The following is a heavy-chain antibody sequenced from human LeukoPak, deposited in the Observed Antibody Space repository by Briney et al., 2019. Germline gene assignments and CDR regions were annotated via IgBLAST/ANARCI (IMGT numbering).Heavy chain of an antibody. J-gene: IGHJ3*02. D-gene: IGHD1-26*01. CDR2: ISSSSSTI. CDR3: ARESGSWDAFDI. V-gene: IGHV3-48*01. CDR1: GFTFSSYS. Sequence: GGSLRLSCAASGFTFSSYSMNWVRQAPGKGLEWVSHISSSSSTIYYADSVKGRFTTSRDNAKNSLYLQMNSLRAEDTAVYYCARESGSWDAFDIWGRGTMVTVSS.